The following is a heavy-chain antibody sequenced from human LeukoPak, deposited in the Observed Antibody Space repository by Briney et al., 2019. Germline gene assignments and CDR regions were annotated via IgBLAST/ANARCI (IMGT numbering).Heavy chain of an antibody. V-gene: IGHV3-53*01. CDR3: AKGGSGSWLRWFDY. CDR1: GFTISNNY. J-gene: IGHJ4*02. Sequence: PGGSLRLSCAASGFTISNNYMSWVRQAPGKGLEWVSIIYSGGSTYSADSVKGRFTISRDNSKNTLYLQMNSLRAEDTAVYYCAKGGSGSWLRWFDYWGQGTLVTVSS. CDR2: IYSGGST. D-gene: IGHD4-23*01.